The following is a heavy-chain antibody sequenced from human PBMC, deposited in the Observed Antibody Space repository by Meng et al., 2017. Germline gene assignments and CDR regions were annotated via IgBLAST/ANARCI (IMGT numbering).Heavy chain of an antibody. CDR3: ASELNTYGSGSYAY. J-gene: IGHJ4*02. CDR1: GYTFTGYY. CDR2: INPNSGGT. V-gene: IGHV1-2*06. Sequence: LVWQIGAEVKKPGASVKVSCKASGYTFTGYYMHWVRQAPGQGLEWMGRINPNSGGTNYAQKFQGRVTMTRDTSISTAYMELSRLRSDDTAVYYCASELNTYGSGSYAYWGQGTLVTVSS. D-gene: IGHD3-10*01.